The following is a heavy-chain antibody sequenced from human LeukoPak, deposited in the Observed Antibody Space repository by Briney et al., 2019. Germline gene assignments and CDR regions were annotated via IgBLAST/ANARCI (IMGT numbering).Heavy chain of an antibody. V-gene: IGHV3-23*01. D-gene: IGHD2-8*02. CDR2: IFHSGGEI. CDR3: ATYRHVLLPFES. J-gene: IGHJ4*02. Sequence: GGSLILSCAASGFTFSTFAMIWVRQPPGKGLEWVSSIFHSGGEIHYADSVRGRFTISRDNSKSTLSLKMNSLSAEATAIYYCATYRHVLLPFESWGQGSMVTVSS. CDR1: GFTFSTFA.